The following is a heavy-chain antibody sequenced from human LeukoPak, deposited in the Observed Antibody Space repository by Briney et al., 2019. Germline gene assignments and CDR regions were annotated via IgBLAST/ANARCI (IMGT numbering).Heavy chain of an antibody. CDR2: IYSGDSDT. J-gene: IGHJ4*02. CDR1: GYSFTTYW. D-gene: IGHD2-15*01. V-gene: IGHV5-51*01. CDR3: ARQGLGYCSRGTCYSDY. Sequence: GESLKISCKGSGYSFTTYWIGWVRQMPGKGLEWMGIIYSGDSDTRYSPSFQGQVTISADKSISTAYLQWSSLKASDTAMYYCARQGLGYCSRGTCYSDYWGQGTLVTVSS.